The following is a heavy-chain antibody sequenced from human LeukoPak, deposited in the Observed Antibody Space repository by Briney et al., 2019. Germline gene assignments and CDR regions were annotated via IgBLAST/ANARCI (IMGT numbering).Heavy chain of an antibody. Sequence: PGGPLRLSCAASGYTFSSYEMNWVRQAPGKGLEWVSYISNSGSTIYYADSVKGRFTISRDNAKNSLYLQMNSLRAEDTAVYYCARDGGYCSSPNCHIDYWGQGTLVTVSS. CDR2: ISNSGSTI. CDR1: GYTFSSYE. J-gene: IGHJ4*02. V-gene: IGHV3-48*03. D-gene: IGHD2-2*01. CDR3: ARDGGYCSSPNCHIDY.